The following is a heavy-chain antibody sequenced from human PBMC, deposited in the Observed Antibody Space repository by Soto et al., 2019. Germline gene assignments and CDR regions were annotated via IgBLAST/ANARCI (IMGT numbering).Heavy chain of an antibody. Sequence: QLQLQESGPGLVKPSETLSLTCTVSGGSISSSSYYWGWIRQPPGKGLEWIGSIYYSGSTYYNPSLKSRVTISVDTSKNQFSLKLSSVTAADTAVYYCARPYSGRKDAFDIWGQGTMVTVSS. D-gene: IGHD1-26*01. CDR2: IYYSGST. J-gene: IGHJ3*02. CDR1: GGSISSSSYY. CDR3: ARPYSGRKDAFDI. V-gene: IGHV4-39*01.